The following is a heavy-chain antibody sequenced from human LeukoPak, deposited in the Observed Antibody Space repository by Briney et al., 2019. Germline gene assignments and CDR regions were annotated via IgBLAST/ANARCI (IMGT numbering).Heavy chain of an antibody. CDR3: AKNGQSGFSFDP. V-gene: IGHV3-7*01. CDR1: GFTFSSYW. CDR2: IREDGNEK. D-gene: IGHD3-3*01. Sequence: GGSLRLSCAASGFTFSSYWMSWVRQAPGKGLEWVANIREDGNEKYYADSVKGQFTISRDNAKNSLFLQMDSLRAEDTAVYYCAKNGQSGFSFDPWGQGTLVTVSS. J-gene: IGHJ5*02.